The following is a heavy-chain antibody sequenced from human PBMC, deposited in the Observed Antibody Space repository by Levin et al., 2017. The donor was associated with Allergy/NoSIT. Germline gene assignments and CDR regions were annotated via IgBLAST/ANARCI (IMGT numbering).Heavy chain of an antibody. CDR3: ARAETTLSDFDY. D-gene: IGHD4-11*01. CDR1: GYTFIGYY. Sequence: TGESLKISCKASGYTFIGYYIHWVRQAPGQGLEWLGWINPNSGATTYAQNFQGRVTMTRDKSITTAYMELSSLRSDDTAVYYCARAETTLSDFDYWGQGTLVTVSS. CDR2: INPNSGAT. J-gene: IGHJ4*02. V-gene: IGHV1-2*02.